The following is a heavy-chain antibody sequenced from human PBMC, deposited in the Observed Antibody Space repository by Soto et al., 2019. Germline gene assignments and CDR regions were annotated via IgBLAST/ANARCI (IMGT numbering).Heavy chain of an antibody. Sequence: ASGPTLVNPTQTLTLTYTFSGFSLSTSGVGVGWIRQPPGKALEWLALIYWNDDKRYSPSLKSRLTITKDTSKNQVVLTMTNMDPVDTATYYCAHLIPSTVTPYSYYYGMDVWGQGTTVTVSS. V-gene: IGHV2-5*01. CDR2: IYWNDDK. D-gene: IGHD4-17*01. J-gene: IGHJ6*02. CDR1: GFSLSTSGVG. CDR3: AHLIPSTVTPYSYYYGMDV.